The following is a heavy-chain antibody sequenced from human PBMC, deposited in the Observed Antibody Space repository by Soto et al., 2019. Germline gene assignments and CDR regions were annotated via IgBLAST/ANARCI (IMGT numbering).Heavy chain of an antibody. CDR2: ISAGGNTK. V-gene: IGHV3-30*18. CDR3: AKESGGERYAAYFDL. D-gene: IGHD2-21*01. J-gene: IGHJ4*02. CDR1: GFTLSNIG. Sequence: QVQLVEPGGGVVQPGTSLRLACAASGFTLSNIGMQWVRQAPGKGLEWVAVISAGGNTKYYADSVKGRFTISRDNSKNTLFLQMNSLRTEDTAVYYCAKESGGERYAAYFDLWGQGTLVTVSA.